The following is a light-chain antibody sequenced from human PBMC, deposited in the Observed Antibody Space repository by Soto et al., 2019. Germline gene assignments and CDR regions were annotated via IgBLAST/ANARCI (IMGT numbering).Light chain of an antibody. CDR3: SSYTSGSTLVV. V-gene: IGLV2-14*01. Sequence: QAVVTQPASVSGSPGQSITISCTGTSSDVGGYNYVSWYQQHPGKAPKLMIYDVSNRPSGVSNRFSGSKSGNTASLTISGLRVEDEADYYCSSYTSGSTLVVFGGGTKVTVL. J-gene: IGLJ2*01. CDR2: DVS. CDR1: SSDVGGYNY.